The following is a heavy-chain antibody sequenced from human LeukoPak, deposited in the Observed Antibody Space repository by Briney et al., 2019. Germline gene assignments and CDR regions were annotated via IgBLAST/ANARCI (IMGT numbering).Heavy chain of an antibody. CDR3: AKGTGSYYFRFDY. CDR2: ISGSGGST. J-gene: IGHJ4*02. V-gene: IGHV3-23*01. CDR1: GFTFSSYA. D-gene: IGHD1-26*01. Sequence: GGSLRLSCAASGFTFSSYAMSWVRQAPGKGLEWVSTISGSGGSTYHADSVKGRFTISRDNSKNTLYLQMNSLRAEDTAVYYCAKGTGSYYFRFDYWGQGTLVTVSS.